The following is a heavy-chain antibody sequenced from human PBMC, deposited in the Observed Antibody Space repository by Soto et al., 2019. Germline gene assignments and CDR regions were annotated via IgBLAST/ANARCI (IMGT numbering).Heavy chain of an antibody. CDR3: ARLRAWLAGPRYFDY. V-gene: IGHV4-39*01. D-gene: IGHD6-19*01. J-gene: IGHJ4*02. CDR2: IYYSGST. CDR1: GGSISSSSYY. Sequence: SETLSLTCTVSGGSISSSSYYWGWIRQPPGKGLEWIGSIYYSGSTYYNPSLKSRVTISVDTSKNQFSLKLSSVTAADTAVYYCARLRAWLAGPRYFDYWGQGTLVTVSS.